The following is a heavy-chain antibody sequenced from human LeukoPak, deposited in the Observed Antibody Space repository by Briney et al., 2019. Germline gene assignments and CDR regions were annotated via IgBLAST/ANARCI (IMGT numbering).Heavy chain of an antibody. CDR3: ARRKRAAANFDY. V-gene: IGHV4-39*01. D-gene: IGHD6-13*01. CDR1: GGSISSSSYY. CDR2: IYYSGST. J-gene: IGHJ4*02. Sequence: PSETLSLTCTVSGGSISSSSYYWGWIRQPPGKGLEWLGSIYYSGSTYYNPSLKSRVTISVDTSKNQFSLKLSSVTAADTAVYYCARRKRAAANFDYWGQGTLVTVSS.